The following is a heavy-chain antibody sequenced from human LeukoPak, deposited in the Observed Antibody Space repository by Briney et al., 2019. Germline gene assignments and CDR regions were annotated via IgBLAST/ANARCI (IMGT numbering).Heavy chain of an antibody. CDR2: INPNSGGT. CDR1: GYTFTGYY. V-gene: IGHV1-2*02. CDR3: ARGFPIWDPFDY. Sequence: GASVKVSCKASGYTFTGYYMHWVRQAPGQGLEWMGWINPNSGGTNYAQKFQGRVTMTRDTSISTAYMELSRLRSDDTSVSYCARGFPIWDPFDYWGQGALVTVSS. J-gene: IGHJ4*02. D-gene: IGHD7-27*01.